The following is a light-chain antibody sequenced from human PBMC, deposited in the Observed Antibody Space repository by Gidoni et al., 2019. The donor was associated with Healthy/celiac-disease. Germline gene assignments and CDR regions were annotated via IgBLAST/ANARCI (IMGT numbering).Light chain of an antibody. J-gene: IGKJ2*01. Sequence: EIRMPQSPSTLSASVGDRVTIPCRPSQSISSWLSWYQQKPGKAPMLLIDKASSLESGVPSRVSGSGSGTEFTLTISSLQPDDFATYYCHQYNSYLFGQGTKLDIK. V-gene: IGKV1-5*03. CDR3: HQYNSYL. CDR1: QSISSW. CDR2: KAS.